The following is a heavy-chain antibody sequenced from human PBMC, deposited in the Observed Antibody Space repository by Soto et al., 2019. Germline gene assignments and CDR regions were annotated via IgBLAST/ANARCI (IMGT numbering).Heavy chain of an antibody. CDR1: GYTLTELS. CDR2: FDPEDGET. J-gene: IGHJ3*02. V-gene: IGHV1-24*01. Sequence: ASVKGSCKVSGYTLTELSMHWVRQAPGKGLEWMGGFDPEDGETIYAQKFQGRVTMTEDTSTDTAYMELSSLRSEDTAVYYCATVLYDSSGYPALHAFDIWGQGTMVTVSS. D-gene: IGHD3-22*01. CDR3: ATVLYDSSGYPALHAFDI.